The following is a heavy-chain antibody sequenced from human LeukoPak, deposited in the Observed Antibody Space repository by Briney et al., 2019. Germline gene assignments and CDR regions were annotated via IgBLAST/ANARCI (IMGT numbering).Heavy chain of an antibody. CDR3: ARHRYYYRSGSYYGAPYYMDV. J-gene: IGHJ6*03. CDR1: GYSISSGFY. D-gene: IGHD3-10*01. CDR2: IFHSGST. V-gene: IGHV4-38-2*02. Sequence: SETLSLTCSVSGYSISSGFYWGWIRQPPGKGLGWFGSIFHSGSTYYNPSLKSRVTISVGTSKNQFSLKLSSVTAADTAVYYCARHRYYYRSGSYYGAPYYMDVWGKGTTVTISS.